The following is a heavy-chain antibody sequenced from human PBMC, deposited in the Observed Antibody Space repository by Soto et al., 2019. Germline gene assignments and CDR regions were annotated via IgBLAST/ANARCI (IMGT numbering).Heavy chain of an antibody. CDR3: AKQLRGSGWYPLDS. CDR1: EFSLSSSD. CDR2: SSFNGTQQ. J-gene: IGHJ4*02. Sequence: GGSLRLSCTASEFSLSSSDMHWVRRAPGKGLEWLAVSSFNGTQQFYGDSVKGRFTVSRDNSNNTLYLEMNSLRTEDTAVYYCAKQLRGSGWYPLDSWGQGTPVTVSS. D-gene: IGHD6-19*01. V-gene: IGHV3-30*18.